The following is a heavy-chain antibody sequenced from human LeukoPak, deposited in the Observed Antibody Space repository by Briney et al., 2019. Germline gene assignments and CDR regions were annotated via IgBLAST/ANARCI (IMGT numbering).Heavy chain of an antibody. CDR1: GGSMSDYY. J-gene: IGHJ5*02. D-gene: IGHD3-16*01. Sequence: TSEALSLTCTVSGGSMSDYYWSFIRQPAGKGLEWIGRIHTSWTTYFNPSLKSRVTMSVDTSKNQFSLRLTSMTAADTAVYFCARGDYYDGGGRNWFDPWGQGTLVTVSS. CDR3: ARGDYYDGGGRNWFDP. CDR2: IHTSWTT. V-gene: IGHV4-4*07.